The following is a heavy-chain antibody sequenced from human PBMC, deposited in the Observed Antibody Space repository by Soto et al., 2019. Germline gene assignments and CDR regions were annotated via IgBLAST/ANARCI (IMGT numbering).Heavy chain of an antibody. CDR3: AKDYVDTAMVTGY. CDR1: GFTFSSYG. Sequence: GGSLRLSCAASGFTFSSYGMHWVRQAPGKGLEWVAVISYDGSNKYYADSVKGRFTISRDNSKNTLYLQMNSLRAEDTAVYYCAKDYVDTAMVTGYWGQGTLVTVSS. V-gene: IGHV3-30*18. D-gene: IGHD5-18*01. J-gene: IGHJ4*02. CDR2: ISYDGSNK.